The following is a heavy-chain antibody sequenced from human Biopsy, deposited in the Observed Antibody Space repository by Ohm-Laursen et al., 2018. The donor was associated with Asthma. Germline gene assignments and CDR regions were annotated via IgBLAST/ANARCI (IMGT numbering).Heavy chain of an antibody. J-gene: IGHJ6*02. CDR3: ARRITIFGVVQKDHGMDA. D-gene: IGHD3-3*01. V-gene: IGHV4-39*01. Sequence: TLSLTCTVSGGSMTPTSHYWDWIRQAPGKGLEWIGYISYGGKTSYNPSLKNRVTISRDTSKNQFSLRLTSVTAADTAVYLCARRITIFGVVQKDHGMDAWGQGTTVIVSS. CDR2: ISYGGKT. CDR1: GGSMTPTSHY.